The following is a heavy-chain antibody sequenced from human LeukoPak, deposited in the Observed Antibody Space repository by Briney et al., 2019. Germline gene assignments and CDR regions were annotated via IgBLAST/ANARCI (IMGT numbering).Heavy chain of an antibody. D-gene: IGHD3-22*01. CDR1: GYTFTGYY. CDR3: ARVGTTYYYDSSGLDAFDI. J-gene: IGHJ3*02. CDR2: INPNSGGT. Sequence: ASVKVSCKASGYTFTGYYMHWVRQAPGQGLEWMGWINPNSGGTNYAQKFQGRVTMTRDTSISTAYMELSRLRSDDTAVYYCARVGTTYYYDSSGLDAFDIWGQGTMVTVSS. V-gene: IGHV1-2*02.